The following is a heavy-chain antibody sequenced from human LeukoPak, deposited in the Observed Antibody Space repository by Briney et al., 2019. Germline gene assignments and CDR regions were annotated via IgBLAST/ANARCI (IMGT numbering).Heavy chain of an antibody. CDR3: ASFLVPAATRVEYFQH. V-gene: IGHV5-51*01. D-gene: IGHD2-2*01. J-gene: IGHJ1*01. CDR2: IYPGDSDT. CDR1: GYSFTTYW. Sequence: GESLKTSCKGSGYSFTTYWIAWVRQMPGKGLEWMGIIYPGDSDTRYSPSFQGQVTISADKSISTAYLQWSSLKASDTAMYYCASFLVPAATRVEYFQHWGQGTLVTVSS.